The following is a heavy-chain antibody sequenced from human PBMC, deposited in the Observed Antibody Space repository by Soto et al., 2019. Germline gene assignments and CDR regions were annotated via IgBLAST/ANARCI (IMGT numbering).Heavy chain of an antibody. CDR1: GLTFSSYW. CDR3: ALSHTVTTDY. CDR2: INSAGSRT. Sequence: EVQLVESGGGLVQPGGSLRLSCAASGLTFSSYWMHWVRQAPVKGLVWVSRINSAGSRTSYADSVKGRFTLSRDNAKNTLYLQMNSRRAEDTAVYYCALSHTVTTDYWGQGTLVTVSS. D-gene: IGHD4-17*01. J-gene: IGHJ4*02. V-gene: IGHV3-74*01.